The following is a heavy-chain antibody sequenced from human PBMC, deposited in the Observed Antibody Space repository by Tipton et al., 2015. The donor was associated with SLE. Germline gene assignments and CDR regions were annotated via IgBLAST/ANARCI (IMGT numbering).Heavy chain of an antibody. V-gene: IGHV1-2*06. CDR2: INPNSGGT. CDR3: ARGLITMVRGDAFDI. D-gene: IGHD3-10*01. Sequence: QSGPEVKKPGASVKVSCKASGYTFTGYYMHWVRQAPGQGLEWMGRINPNSGGTNYAQKFQGRVTMTRDTSISTAYMELSRLRSDDTAVYYCARGLITMVRGDAFDIWGQGTMVTVSS. CDR1: GYTFTGYY. J-gene: IGHJ3*02.